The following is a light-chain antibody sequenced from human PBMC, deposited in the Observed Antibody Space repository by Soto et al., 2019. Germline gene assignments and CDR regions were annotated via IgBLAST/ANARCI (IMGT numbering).Light chain of an antibody. CDR2: DVS. J-gene: IGLJ2*01. CDR1: SSDVGGYNY. V-gene: IGLV2-14*01. CDR3: SSYTSSSTLVV. Sequence: QSVLTQPASVSGSPGQSITISCTGTSSDVGGYNYVSWYQQHPGKAPKLMNYDVSNRPSGVSNRFSGSKSGKTASLTISGLQAEDEADYYCSSYTSSSTLVVFGGGTKVTVL.